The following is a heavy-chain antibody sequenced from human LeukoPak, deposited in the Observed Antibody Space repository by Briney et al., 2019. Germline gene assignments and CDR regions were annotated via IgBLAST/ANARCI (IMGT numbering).Heavy chain of an antibody. J-gene: IGHJ1*01. V-gene: IGHV1-2*02. Sequence: ASVKVSCKASGYTFTGYYMHWVRQAPGQRLEWMGWINPNSGGTNYAQKFQGRVTMTRDTSISTAYMELSRLRSDDTAVYYCARLSVVVAASIAEYFQHWGQGTLVTVSS. CDR1: GYTFTGYY. CDR3: ARLSVVVAASIAEYFQH. CDR2: INPNSGGT. D-gene: IGHD2-15*01.